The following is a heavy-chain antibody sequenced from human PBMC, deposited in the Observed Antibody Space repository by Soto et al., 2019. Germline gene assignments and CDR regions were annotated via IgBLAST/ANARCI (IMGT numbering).Heavy chain of an antibody. CDR3: ARDKSTMVRGSVFDY. CDR1: GFTFSGYA. Sequence: GGSLRLSCAASGFTFSGYAMSWVRQAPGKGLEWVSAITGSGGSTYHADSVKGRFTISRDNAKNSLYLQMNSLRAEDTAVYYCARDKSTMVRGSVFDYWGQGTLVTVSS. V-gene: IGHV3-23*01. CDR2: ITGSGGST. J-gene: IGHJ4*02. D-gene: IGHD3-10*01.